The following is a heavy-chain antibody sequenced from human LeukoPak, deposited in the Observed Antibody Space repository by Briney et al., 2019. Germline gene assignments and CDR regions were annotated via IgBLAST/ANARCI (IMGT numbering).Heavy chain of an antibody. Sequence: SETLSLTCALYGESFTGYYWSRIPHPPGKGREFIWEIYHSRSTNHNPPLKSRVTISVDTSKHQFCLNLRSVTCADTAVYYSLGGFSGYYGSGSYLRWFDPWGQGTLVTVSS. CDR2: IYHSRST. CDR3: LGGFSGYYGSGSYLRWFDP. J-gene: IGHJ5*02. D-gene: IGHD3-10*01. CDR1: GESFTGYY. V-gene: IGHV4-34*01.